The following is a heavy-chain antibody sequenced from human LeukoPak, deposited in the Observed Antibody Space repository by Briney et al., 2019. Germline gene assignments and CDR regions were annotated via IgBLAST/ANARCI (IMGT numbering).Heavy chain of an antibody. D-gene: IGHD6-13*01. CDR1: GGSISSSNW. J-gene: IGHJ4*02. CDR3: ARTIAAAGSRLDY. Sequence: SGTLSLTCAVSGGSISSSNWWSWVRQPPGKGLEWIGEIYHSGSTNYNPSLKSRVTISVDKSKNQFFLKLSSVTAADTAVYCCARTIAAAGSRLDYWGQGTLVTVSS. CDR2: IYHSGST. V-gene: IGHV4-4*01.